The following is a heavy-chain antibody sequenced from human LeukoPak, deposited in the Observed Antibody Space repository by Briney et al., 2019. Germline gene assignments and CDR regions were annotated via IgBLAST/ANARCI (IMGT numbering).Heavy chain of an antibody. Sequence: PGRSLRLSCAASGFTFSSYAMHWVRQAPGKGLEWVAVISYDGSNKYYADSVKGRFTISRDNAKNTLYLQTNSLRADDTAVYYRARESQAYSYGSGRPNPWGQGTLVSVSS. V-gene: IGHV3-30*04. D-gene: IGHD3-10*01. CDR1: GFTFSSYA. CDR2: ISYDGSNK. J-gene: IGHJ5*02. CDR3: ARESQAYSYGSGRPNP.